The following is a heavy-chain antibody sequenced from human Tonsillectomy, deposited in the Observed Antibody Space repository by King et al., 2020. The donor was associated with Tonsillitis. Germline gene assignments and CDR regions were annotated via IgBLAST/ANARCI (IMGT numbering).Heavy chain of an antibody. D-gene: IGHD6-19*01. CDR2: ISWNSGSI. J-gene: IGHJ4*02. CDR3: AKGEQWLPPH. Sequence: VQLVESGGGLVQPGRSLRLSCAASGFTFDDYAMHWVRQAPGKGLEWVSSISWNSGSIGYRDSVKGRFTISRDNAKHSLYLQINSLRPEDTALYYCAKGEQWLPPHWGQGTLVIVS. CDR1: GFTFDDYA. V-gene: IGHV3-9*01.